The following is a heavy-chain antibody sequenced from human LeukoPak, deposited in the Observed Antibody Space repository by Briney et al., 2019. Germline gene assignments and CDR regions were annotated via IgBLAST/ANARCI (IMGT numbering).Heavy chain of an antibody. CDR3: ARSGDRSFDY. D-gene: IGHD3-10*01. J-gene: IGHJ4*02. CDR1: GVSISSNLW. Sequence: PSETLSLTCAVSGVSISSNLWWTWVRQPPGKGLEWIAEIHHSGSINYNPSLKSRVTISVDKAKNQFSLNLNSVTAADTAVYYCARSGDRSFDYWGQGTLVTVSS. V-gene: IGHV4-4*02. CDR2: IHHSGSI.